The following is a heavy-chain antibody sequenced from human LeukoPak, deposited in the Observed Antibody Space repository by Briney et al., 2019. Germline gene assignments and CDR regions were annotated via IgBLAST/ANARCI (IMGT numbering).Heavy chain of an antibody. J-gene: IGHJ6*02. V-gene: IGHV1-69*04. CDR2: IIPILGIA. CDR1: GGTFSSYA. Sequence: RASVKVSCKASGGTFSSYAISWVRQAPGQGLEWMGRIIPILGIANYAQKFQGRVTITADKSTSTAYMELSSLRSEDTAVYYCARGDSSGPSHVWGQGTTVTVSS. D-gene: IGHD6-19*01. CDR3: ARGDSSGPSHV.